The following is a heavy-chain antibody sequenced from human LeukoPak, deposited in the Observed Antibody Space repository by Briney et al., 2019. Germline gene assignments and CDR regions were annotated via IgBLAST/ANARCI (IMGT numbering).Heavy chain of an antibody. CDR3: ARDRGYYYDSSGYYYPANYYYGMDV. J-gene: IGHJ6*02. CDR2: ISAYNGNT. D-gene: IGHD3-22*01. V-gene: IGHV1-18*01. CDR1: GYTFTSYG. Sequence: ASVKVSCKASGYTFTSYGISWVRQAPGQGLEWMGWISAYNGNTNYAQKLQGRVTMTTDTSTSTAYMELRSLGSDDTAVYYCARDRGYYYDSSGYYYPANYYYGMDVWGQGTTVTVSS.